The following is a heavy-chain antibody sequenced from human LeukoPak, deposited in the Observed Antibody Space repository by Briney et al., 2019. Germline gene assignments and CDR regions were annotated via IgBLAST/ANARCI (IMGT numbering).Heavy chain of an antibody. CDR3: ARGPTVTSFNAFDM. CDR1: GFTFSDYG. Sequence: GGSLRLSCVGSGFTFSDYGIYWVRQAPGKGLEHVSAISSTGTYTYYANSVRGRFTISRDNSKNTLHLQMGSLRAEDMAVYYCARGPTVTSFNAFDMWGQGTMVTVSS. CDR2: ISSTGTYT. J-gene: IGHJ3*02. V-gene: IGHV3-64*01. D-gene: IGHD4-17*01.